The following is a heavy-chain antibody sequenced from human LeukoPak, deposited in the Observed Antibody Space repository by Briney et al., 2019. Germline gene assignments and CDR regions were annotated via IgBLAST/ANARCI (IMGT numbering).Heavy chain of an antibody. CDR2: INPNSGGT. CDR3: ARVQRYFDHTTLDY. CDR1: GYTFTGYY. J-gene: IGHJ4*02. Sequence: GASVKVSCKASGYTFTGYYMHWVRQAPGQGLEWMGRINPNSGGTNYAQKFQGRVTMTRDTSISTAYMELSRLRSDDTAVYYCARVQRYFDHTTLDYWGQGALVTVSS. D-gene: IGHD3-9*01. V-gene: IGHV1-2*06.